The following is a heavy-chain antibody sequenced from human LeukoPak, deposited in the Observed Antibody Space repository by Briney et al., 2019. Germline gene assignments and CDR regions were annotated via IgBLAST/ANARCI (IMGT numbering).Heavy chain of an antibody. V-gene: IGHV1-2*02. D-gene: IGHD2-2*01. CDR3: ARDLQVVPYEHVYFDY. J-gene: IGHJ4*02. Sequence: ASVKVSCKAAGYTFTGYYMHWVRQAPGQGREWMGWINPNSGGTNYAQKFQGRVTMTWDTSISTAYMELSRLRSDDTAVYYCARDLQVVPYEHVYFDYWGQGTLVTVSS. CDR2: INPNSGGT. CDR1: GYTFTGYY.